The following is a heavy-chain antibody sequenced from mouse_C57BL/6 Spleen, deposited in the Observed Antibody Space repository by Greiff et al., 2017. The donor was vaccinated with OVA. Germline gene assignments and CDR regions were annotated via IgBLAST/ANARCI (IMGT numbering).Heavy chain of an antibody. CDR1: GFTFSDYG. J-gene: IGHJ3*01. V-gene: IGHV5-15*01. D-gene: IGHD4-1*01. CDR3: ARHGLGFAY. Sequence: EVKLVESGGGLVQPGGSLKLSCAASGFTFSDYGMAWVRQAPRKGPEWVAFISNLAYSIYYADTVTGRFTISRENAKNTLYLEMSSLRSEDTAMYYCARHGLGFAYWGQGTLVTVSA. CDR2: ISNLAYSI.